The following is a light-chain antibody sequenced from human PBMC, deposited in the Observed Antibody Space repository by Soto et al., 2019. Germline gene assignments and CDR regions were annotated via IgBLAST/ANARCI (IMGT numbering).Light chain of an antibody. J-gene: IGKJ1*01. CDR1: QSISSY. Sequence: DIQMTQSPSSLSASVGDRVTITCRASQSISSYLNWYQQKPGKAPKLLIYAASSLQSGVPSRFSGSRSGTDFTLTIGSLQPEDFATYYCQQSYSTPRTFGQGTKVDIK. CDR3: QQSYSTPRT. CDR2: AAS. V-gene: IGKV1-39*01.